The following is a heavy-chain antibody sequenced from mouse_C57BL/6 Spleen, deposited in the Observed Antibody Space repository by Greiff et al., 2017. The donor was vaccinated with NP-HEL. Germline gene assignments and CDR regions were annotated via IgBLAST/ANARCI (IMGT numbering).Heavy chain of an antibody. J-gene: IGHJ2*01. CDR1: GYTFTSYW. CDR2: INPSSGYT. V-gene: IGHV1-7*01. D-gene: IGHD4-1*02. CDR3: ARFPTGDYFDD. Sequence: VQLQQSGAELAKPGASVKLSCKASGYTFTSYWMHWVKQRPGQGLEWIGYINPSSGYTKYNQKFKDKATLTADKSSSTSYMQLSSLTYEDSAVYYCARFPTGDYFDDWGQGTTLTVSS.